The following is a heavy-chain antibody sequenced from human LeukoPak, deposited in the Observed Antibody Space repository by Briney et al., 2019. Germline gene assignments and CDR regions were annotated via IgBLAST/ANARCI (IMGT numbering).Heavy chain of an antibody. CDR3: ARLRDSTGYHFDY. CDR2: IYYSGST. Sequence: SETLSLTCTVSGGSINGYYWSWIRQPPGKGLERIGDIYYSGSTNYNPSLKSRVTMSVDTSKKQLSPNLRSVTAADTAVYYCARLRDSTGYHFDYWGQGTLVTVSS. J-gene: IGHJ4*02. CDR1: GGSINGYY. D-gene: IGHD3-22*01. V-gene: IGHV4-59*01.